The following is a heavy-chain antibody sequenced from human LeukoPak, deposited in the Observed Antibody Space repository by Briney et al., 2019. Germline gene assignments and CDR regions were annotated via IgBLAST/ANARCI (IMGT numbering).Heavy chain of an antibody. V-gene: IGHV3-30*02. CDR1: GFTFSSYG. Sequence: QARGSLRLSCAASGFTFSSYGMHWVRQAPGKGLEWVAFIRYDGSNKYYADSVKGRFTISRDNSKNTLYLQMNSLRAEDTAVYYCAKDPYDSSLGDDYWGQGTLVTVSS. J-gene: IGHJ4*02. CDR3: AKDPYDSSLGDDY. CDR2: IRYDGSNK. D-gene: IGHD3-22*01.